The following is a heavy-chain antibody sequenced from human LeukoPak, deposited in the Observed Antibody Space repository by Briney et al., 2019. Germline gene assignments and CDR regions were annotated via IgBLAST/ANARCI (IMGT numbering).Heavy chain of an antibody. V-gene: IGHV4-34*01. Sequence: SETLSLTCAVYGGSFSGYYWSWIRQPPGKGLEWIGEINHSGSTNYNPSLKSRVTISVDTSKNQFSLKPSSVTAADTAVYYCARGSGDILTGYPDYWGQGTLVTVSS. J-gene: IGHJ4*02. CDR1: GGSFSGYY. CDR2: INHSGST. CDR3: ARGSGDILTGYPDY. D-gene: IGHD3-9*01.